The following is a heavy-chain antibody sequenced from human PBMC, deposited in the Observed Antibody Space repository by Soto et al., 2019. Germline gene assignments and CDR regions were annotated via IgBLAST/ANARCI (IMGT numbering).Heavy chain of an antibody. CDR1: GDSVSSNSAA. D-gene: IGHD2-21*02. Sequence: SQTLSLTCAISGDSVSSNSAAWNWIRQSPLRGLEWLGRTYYRSKWYNDYAVSVKSRITINPDTSKNQFSLQLNSVTPEDTAVYYCARAIGVVTANWFDPWGQGTLVTVSS. CDR3: ARAIGVVTANWFDP. CDR2: TYYRSKWYN. J-gene: IGHJ5*02. V-gene: IGHV6-1*01.